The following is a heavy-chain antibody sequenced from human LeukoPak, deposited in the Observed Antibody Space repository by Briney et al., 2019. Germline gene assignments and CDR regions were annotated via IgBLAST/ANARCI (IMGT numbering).Heavy chain of an antibody. CDR2: MNPNSGNT. J-gene: IGHJ3*02. CDR3: ARGGHSGSYYEDDAFDT. Sequence: AASVKVSCKASGYTFTSFDINWVRQATGQGLEWMGWMNPNSGNTGYAQKFQGRVTMTRDTSTSTVYMELSSLRSEDTAVYYCARGGHSGSYYEDDAFDTWGQGTMVTVSS. V-gene: IGHV1-8*01. D-gene: IGHD1-26*01. CDR1: GYTFTSFD.